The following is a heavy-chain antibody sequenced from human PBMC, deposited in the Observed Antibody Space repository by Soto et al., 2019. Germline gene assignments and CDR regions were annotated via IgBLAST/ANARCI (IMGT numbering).Heavy chain of an antibody. Sequence: QITLKESGPTLVKPTQTLTLTCTFSGFSLSTNGVGVGWIRQPPGKALEWLALIYWDGDKRYSPSLKSRLTXTXXTSKNQVVLTMTNMDPVDTATYDCAHRRGAYYFDYWGQGTLVTVSS. V-gene: IGHV2-5*02. J-gene: IGHJ4*02. CDR1: GFSLSTNGVG. CDR3: AHRRGAYYFDY. D-gene: IGHD1-26*01. CDR2: IYWDGDK.